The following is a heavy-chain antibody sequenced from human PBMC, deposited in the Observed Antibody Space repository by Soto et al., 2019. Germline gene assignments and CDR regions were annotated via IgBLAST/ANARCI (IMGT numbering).Heavy chain of an antibody. V-gene: IGHV2-70*01. CDR3: ARNAEYYYGMDV. J-gene: IGHJ6*02. CDR2: IDWDDDK. Sequence: GSGPTLVNPTQTLTLTCTFSGFSLSHSGMCVSWIGQPPGKALEWLALIDWDDDKYYSTSLKTRLTISKDTSKNQVVLTMTNMDPVDTATYYCARNAEYYYGMDVWGQGTTVTVSS. CDR1: GFSLSHSGMC.